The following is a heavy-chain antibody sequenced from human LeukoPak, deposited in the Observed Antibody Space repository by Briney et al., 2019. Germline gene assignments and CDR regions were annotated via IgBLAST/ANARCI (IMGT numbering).Heavy chain of an antibody. CDR1: GYTFTTYG. Sequence: ASVKVSCTASGYTFTTYGISWVRQAPGQGLEWMGLISAYNGNTNYAQKLQGRVTMTTDTSTSTAYMELRSLRSDDTAVYYCARDSNWHWFDPWGQGTLVTVSS. CDR2: ISAYNGNT. CDR3: ARDSNWHWFDP. V-gene: IGHV1-18*01. J-gene: IGHJ5*02. D-gene: IGHD1-1*01.